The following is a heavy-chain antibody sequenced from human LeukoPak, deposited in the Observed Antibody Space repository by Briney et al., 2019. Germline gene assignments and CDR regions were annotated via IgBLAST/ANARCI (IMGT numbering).Heavy chain of an antibody. CDR1: GFTFSSYA. CDR3: ARDRSGYNAFDI. Sequence: SGGSLRLSCAASGFTFSSYAMHWVRQAPGKGLEWVAVISYDGSNKYYADSVKGRFTISRDNSKNTLYLQMNSLRAEDTAVYYCARDRSGYNAFDIWGQGTMVTVSS. D-gene: IGHD3-3*01. CDR2: ISYDGSNK. V-gene: IGHV3-30*04. J-gene: IGHJ3*02.